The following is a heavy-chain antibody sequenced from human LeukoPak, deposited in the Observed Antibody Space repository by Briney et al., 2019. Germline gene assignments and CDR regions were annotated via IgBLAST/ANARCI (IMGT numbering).Heavy chain of an antibody. Sequence: SETLSLTCTVSGGSISSSSYYWGWIRQPPGKGLEWIGSIYYSGSTYYNPSLKSRVNISVDTSKNQFSLKLSSVTAADTAVYYCARRAGAAAGYYYYMDVWGKGTTVTISS. CDR2: IYYSGST. J-gene: IGHJ6*03. CDR1: GGSISSSSYY. CDR3: ARRAGAAAGYYYYMDV. D-gene: IGHD6-13*01. V-gene: IGHV4-39*01.